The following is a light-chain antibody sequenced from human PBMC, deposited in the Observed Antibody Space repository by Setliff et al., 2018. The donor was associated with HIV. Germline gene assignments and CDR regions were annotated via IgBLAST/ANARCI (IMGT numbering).Light chain of an antibody. CDR2: ANF. V-gene: IGLV1-44*01. CDR3: AAWDDTLNGYV. CDR1: FSNIGRNT. Sequence: QSVLTQPPSASGNPGQRVTISCSGSFSNIGRNTVNWYQQLPGTAPKLLIYANFQRPSEVPDRFSGSKSGTSASLDISGLRSEDDSDYYCAAWDDTLNGYVFGTGTKVTVL. J-gene: IGLJ1*01.